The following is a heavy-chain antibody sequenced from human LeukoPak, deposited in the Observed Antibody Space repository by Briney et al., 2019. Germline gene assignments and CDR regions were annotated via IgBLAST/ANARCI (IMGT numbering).Heavy chain of an antibody. CDR1: GYTFTSYG. CDR2: ISAYNGNT. CDR3: ARDTGVVVTAIDFDY. D-gene: IGHD2-21*02. Sequence: ASVKVSCKASGYTFTSYGISWVRQAPGQGLEWMGWISAYNGNTNYAQKLQGRVTMATDTSTSTAYMELRSLRPDDTAVYYCARDTGVVVTAIDFDYWGQGTLVTVSS. V-gene: IGHV1-18*01. J-gene: IGHJ4*02.